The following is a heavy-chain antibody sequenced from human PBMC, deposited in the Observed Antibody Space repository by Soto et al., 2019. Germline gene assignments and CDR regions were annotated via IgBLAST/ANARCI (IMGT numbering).Heavy chain of an antibody. CDR3: ARTYGDYDTFDY. D-gene: IGHD4-17*01. CDR2: MYSGGNT. V-gene: IGHV4-39*02. J-gene: IGHJ4*02. Sequence: SETLSLTCTVSGGSFSSSTYYWGWIRQPPGKGLEWIGSMYSGGNTYYKPSLKSRVTVSVDTSKNHFSLKLSSVTAADTAVYYCARTYGDYDTFDYWGQGTLVTVSS. CDR1: GGSFSSSTYY.